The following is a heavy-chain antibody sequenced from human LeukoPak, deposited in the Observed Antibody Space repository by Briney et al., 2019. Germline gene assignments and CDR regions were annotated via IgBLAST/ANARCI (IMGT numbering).Heavy chain of an antibody. V-gene: IGHV3-30-3*01. CDR2: ISYDGSNK. CDR3: ARDRIVVVPAATASHYYYGMDV. J-gene: IGHJ6*02. CDR1: GFTFSSYA. D-gene: IGHD2-2*01. Sequence: GGSLRLSCAASGFTFSSYAMHWVRQAPGKGLKWVAVISYDGSNKYYADSVKGRFTISRDNSKNTLYLQMNSLRAEDTAVYYCARDRIVVVPAATASHYYYGMDVWGQGTTVTVSS.